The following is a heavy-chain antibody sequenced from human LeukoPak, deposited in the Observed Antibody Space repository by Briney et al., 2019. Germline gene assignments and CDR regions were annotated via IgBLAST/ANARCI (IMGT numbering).Heavy chain of an antibody. V-gene: IGHV4-59*01. D-gene: IGHD3-10*01. CDR3: ARPSRSISTAGAFDI. CDR2: IYYTGST. Sequence: SETLSLTCTVSGGSISNYFWSWIRQPPGKGLEWFGYIYYTGSTNYNPSLKSRVTISVGTSKNQFSLKLSSVTAADTAVYYCARPSRSISTAGAFDIWGQGTMVTVSS. CDR1: GGSISNYF. J-gene: IGHJ3*02.